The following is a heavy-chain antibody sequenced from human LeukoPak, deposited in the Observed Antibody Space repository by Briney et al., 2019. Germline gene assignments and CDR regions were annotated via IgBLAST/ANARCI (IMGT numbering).Heavy chain of an antibody. J-gene: IGHJ5*02. CDR1: GGSFSGYY. Sequence: SETLSLTCAVYGGSFSGYYWSWIRQPPGKGLEWIGEINHSGSTNYNPSLKSRVTISVDTSKNQFSLKLSSVTAADTAVYYCAKGVTTNWFDPWGQGTLVTVSS. D-gene: IGHD4-4*01. V-gene: IGHV4-34*01. CDR3: AKGVTTNWFDP. CDR2: INHSGST.